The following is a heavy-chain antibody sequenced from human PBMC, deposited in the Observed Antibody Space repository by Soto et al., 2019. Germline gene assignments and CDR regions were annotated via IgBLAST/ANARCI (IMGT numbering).Heavy chain of an antibody. Sequence: QITLKESGPTLVEPTQTLTLTCTYSGFSLRTTGVGVGWIRQPPGKALEWLGIIYWNDDKRYSPSLKNRFTLTRDNPQSQGVPTKTNKEPVDTAPNYRAHTWGLAFDYWGQGTLVIVSS. CDR3: AHTWGLAFDY. CDR1: GFSLRTTGVG. J-gene: IGHJ4*02. V-gene: IGHV2-5*01. CDR2: IYWNDDK. D-gene: IGHD3-16*01.